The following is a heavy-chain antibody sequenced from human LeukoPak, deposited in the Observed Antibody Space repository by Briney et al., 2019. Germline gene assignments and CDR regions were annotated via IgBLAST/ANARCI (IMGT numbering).Heavy chain of an antibody. J-gene: IGHJ6*03. CDR3: ARSPYYDSSGYPYYYYYMDV. CDR1: GGTFSSYA. CDR2: IIPIFGTA. D-gene: IGHD3-22*01. Sequence: PVKVSCKASGGTFSSYAISWVRQAPGQGPEWMGGIIPIFGTANYAQKFQGRVTITADKSTSTAYMELSSLRSEDTAVCYCARSPYYDSSGYPYYYYYMDVWGKGTTVTVSS. V-gene: IGHV1-69*06.